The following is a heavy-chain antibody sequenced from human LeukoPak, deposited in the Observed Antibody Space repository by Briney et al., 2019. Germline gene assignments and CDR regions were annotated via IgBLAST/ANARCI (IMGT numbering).Heavy chain of an antibody. D-gene: IGHD1-14*01. CDR3: ARVPYRYNLYYFDY. V-gene: IGHV4-59*01. CDR2: IYYSGST. CDR1: GGSISSYY. Sequence: SETLSLTRTVSGGSISSYYWSWIRQPPGKGLEWIGYIYYSGSTNYNPSLKSRVTISVDTSKNQFSLKLSSVTAADTAVYYCARVPYRYNLYYFDYWGQGTLVTVSS. J-gene: IGHJ4*02.